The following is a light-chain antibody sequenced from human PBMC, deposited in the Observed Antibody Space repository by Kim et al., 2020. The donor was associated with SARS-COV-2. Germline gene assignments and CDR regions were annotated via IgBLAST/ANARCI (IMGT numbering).Light chain of an antibody. J-gene: IGKJ1*01. CDR2: TAS. CDR3: QQSYSSLMWT. Sequence: DIQVTQSPSSLSASVGDSVTITCRASQSIGVFLNWYQHKPGKDPKLLIYTASTLQSGVPSRFSGSGSGADFTLTITSLQPEDFATYYCQQSYSSLMWTFGPGTKVDIK. V-gene: IGKV1-39*01. CDR1: QSIGVF.